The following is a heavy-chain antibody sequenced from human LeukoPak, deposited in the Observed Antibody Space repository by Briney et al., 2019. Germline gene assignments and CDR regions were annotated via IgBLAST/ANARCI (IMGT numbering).Heavy chain of an antibody. CDR1: GGSISSSNW. J-gene: IGHJ4*02. Sequence: KPSGTLSLTCAVSGGSISSSNWWSWVRQPPGKGLEWIGEIYHSGSTNYNPSLKSRVTISVDKSKNQFSLKLSSVTAADTAVYYCARDPSLHSSGWYLPLDYWGQGTLVTVSS. CDR3: ARDPSLHSSGWYLPLDY. D-gene: IGHD6-19*01. V-gene: IGHV4-4*02. CDR2: IYHSGST.